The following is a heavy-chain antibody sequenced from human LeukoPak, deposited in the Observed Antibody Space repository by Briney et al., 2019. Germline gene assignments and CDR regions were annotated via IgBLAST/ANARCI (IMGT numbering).Heavy chain of an antibody. CDR2: IYYSGST. CDR3: AQGYYYDSSGYSIHHYYYGMDV. CDR1: GGSISSYY. D-gene: IGHD3-22*01. Sequence: SETLSLTCTVSGGSISSYYWSWIRQPPGKGLEWIGYIYYSGSTNHNPSLKSRVTISVDTSKNQFSLKLSSVTAADTAVYYCAQGYYYDSSGYSIHHYYYGMDVWGQGTTVTVSS. V-gene: IGHV4-59*08. J-gene: IGHJ6*02.